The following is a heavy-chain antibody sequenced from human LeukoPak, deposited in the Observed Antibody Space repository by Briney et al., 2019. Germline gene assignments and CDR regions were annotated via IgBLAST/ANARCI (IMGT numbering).Heavy chain of an antibody. CDR1: GGSFRGYY. CDR3: ARGWSPHYYDSSGYYYGY. Sequence: SETLSLTCAVYGGSFRGYYWSWIRQPPGKGLEWIGEINHSGSTNYNPSLKSRVTISVDTSKNQFSLKLSSVTAADTAVYYCARGWSPHYYDSSGYYYGYWGQGTLVTVSS. V-gene: IGHV4-34*01. D-gene: IGHD3-22*01. J-gene: IGHJ4*02. CDR2: INHSGST.